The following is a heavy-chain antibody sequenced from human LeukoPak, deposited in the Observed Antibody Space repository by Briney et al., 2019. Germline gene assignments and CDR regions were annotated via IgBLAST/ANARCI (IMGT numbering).Heavy chain of an antibody. J-gene: IGHJ3*02. CDR2: ISWNSGSI. CDR3: AKDMSSLVAAAGDDAFDI. V-gene: IGHV3-9*01. Sequence: GGSLRLSCAASGLTFDDYAMHWVRQAPGKGLEWVSGISWNSGSIGYADSVKGRFTISRDNAKNSLYLQMNSLRAEDTALYYCAKDMSSLVAAAGDDAFDIWGQGTMVTVSS. CDR1: GLTFDDYA. D-gene: IGHD6-13*01.